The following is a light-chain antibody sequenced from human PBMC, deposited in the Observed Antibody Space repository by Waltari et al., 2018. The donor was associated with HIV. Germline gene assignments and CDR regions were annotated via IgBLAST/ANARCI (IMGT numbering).Light chain of an antibody. CDR3: QQYNNWLT. Sequence: IVMTQSPATLSVSPGERATLSCRAGQSVSNKLAWYQQKADQAPRLLIYDASTRATGVPARFSGSGSGTDFTLTISSLQSGDFAIYYCQQYNNWLTFGGGTKVEIK. V-gene: IGKV3-15*01. J-gene: IGKJ4*01. CDR2: DAS. CDR1: QSVSNK.